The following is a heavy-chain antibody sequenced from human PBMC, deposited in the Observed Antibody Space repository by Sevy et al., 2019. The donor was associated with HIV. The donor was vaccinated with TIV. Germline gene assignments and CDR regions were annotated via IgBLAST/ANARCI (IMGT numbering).Heavy chain of an antibody. D-gene: IGHD2-8*02. CDR2: IKSKADVGTI. CDR1: GFTFSYAW. Sequence: GGSLRLSCAASGFTFSYAWMNWVRQAPGKGLEWVGRIKSKADVGTIDYAAPVTDRFTISRGDSKNTLYLQMNSLKTEDRAVYYCTTDPIILLLVTDGMDVWGQGTTVTVSS. CDR3: TTDPIILLLVTDGMDV. V-gene: IGHV3-15*01. J-gene: IGHJ6*02.